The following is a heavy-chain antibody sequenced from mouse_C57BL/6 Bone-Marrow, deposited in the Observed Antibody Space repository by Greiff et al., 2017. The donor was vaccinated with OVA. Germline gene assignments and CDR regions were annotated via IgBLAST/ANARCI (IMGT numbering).Heavy chain of an antibody. CDR3: ARSEVGGVDY. Sequence: VMLVESGAELVRPGASVKLSCKASGYTFTDYYINWVKQRPGQGLEWIARIYPGSGNTYYNEKFKGKATLTAEKSSSTAYMQLSSLTSEDSAVYFCARSEVGGVDYWGQGTSVTVSS. CDR1: GYTFTDYY. V-gene: IGHV1-76*01. J-gene: IGHJ4*01. CDR2: IYPGSGNT.